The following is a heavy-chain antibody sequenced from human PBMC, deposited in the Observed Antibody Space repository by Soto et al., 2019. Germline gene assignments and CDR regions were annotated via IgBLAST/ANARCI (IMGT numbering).Heavy chain of an antibody. J-gene: IGHJ6*02. CDR2: IYPGDSDT. CDR1: GYSFTSYW. D-gene: IGHD3-3*01. CDR3: SILSIHTYYDFWSGTDYYYYYGMDV. V-gene: IGHV5-51*01. Sequence: GESLKISFKGSGYSFTSYWICWVRQMPVKGLEWMGIIYPGDSDTRYSPSFQGQVTISADKSISTAYLQWSSLKASDTAMYYCSILSIHTYYDFWSGTDYYYYYGMDVWGQGTTVSVSS.